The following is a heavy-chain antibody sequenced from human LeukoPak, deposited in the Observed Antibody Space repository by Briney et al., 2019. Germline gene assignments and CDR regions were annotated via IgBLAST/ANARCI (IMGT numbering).Heavy chain of an antibody. CDR3: AREGTYDFWSGYYGEWFDP. D-gene: IGHD3-3*01. CDR1: GGSFSGYY. Sequence: SETLSLTCAVYGGSFSGYYWSWIRQPPGKGLEWIGEINHSGSTNYNPSLKSRVTISVDTSKNQFSLKLSSVTAADTAIYYCAREGTYDFWSGYYGEWFDPWGQGTLVTVSS. CDR2: INHSGST. J-gene: IGHJ5*02. V-gene: IGHV4-34*01.